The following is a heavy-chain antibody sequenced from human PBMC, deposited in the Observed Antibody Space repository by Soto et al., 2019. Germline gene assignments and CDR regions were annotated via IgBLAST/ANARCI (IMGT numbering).Heavy chain of an antibody. CDR2: IIPIFGTA. J-gene: IGHJ6*02. Sequence: SVKVSCKASGGTFSSYAISWVRQAPGQGLEWMGGIIPIFGTANYAQKFQGRVTITADESTSTAYMELSSLRSEDTAVYYCVLTGYPTSLYYYYGMDVWGQGTTVTSP. D-gene: IGHD3-9*01. CDR3: VLTGYPTSLYYYYGMDV. V-gene: IGHV1-69*13. CDR1: GGTFSSYA.